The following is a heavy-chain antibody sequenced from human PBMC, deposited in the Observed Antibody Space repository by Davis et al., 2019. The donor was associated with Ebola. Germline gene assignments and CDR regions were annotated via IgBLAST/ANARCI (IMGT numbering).Heavy chain of an antibody. Sequence: PGGSLRLSCAASGFTFSSYGMHWVRQAPGKGLEWVAVIWYDGSNKYYADSVMGRFTISRDNAKNSLYLQMNSLRAEDTAVYYCARDYFYYDSSGYGYYYGMDVWGQGTTVTVSS. V-gene: IGHV3-33*08. CDR2: IWYDGSNK. CDR1: GFTFSSYG. CDR3: ARDYFYYDSSGYGYYYGMDV. D-gene: IGHD3-22*01. J-gene: IGHJ6*02.